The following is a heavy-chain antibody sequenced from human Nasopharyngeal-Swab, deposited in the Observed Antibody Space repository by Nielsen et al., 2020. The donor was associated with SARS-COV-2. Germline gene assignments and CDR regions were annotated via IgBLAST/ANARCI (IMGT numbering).Heavy chain of an antibody. Sequence: GGSLRLSCAASGFTFSSYAMSWVRQAPGKGLEWASAISGSGGSTYYADSVKGRFTISRDNSKNTLYLQMNSLRAEDTALYYCAKRSRGLYGDYGHWGQGTLVTVSS. CDR3: AKRSRGLYGDYGH. J-gene: IGHJ4*02. V-gene: IGHV3-23*01. D-gene: IGHD4-17*01. CDR1: GFTFSSYA. CDR2: ISGSGGST.